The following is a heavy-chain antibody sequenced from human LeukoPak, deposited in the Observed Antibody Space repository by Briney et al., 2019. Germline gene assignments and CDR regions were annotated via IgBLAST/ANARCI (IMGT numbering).Heavy chain of an antibody. CDR2: IYSGGST. CDR3: ARDNGIVGGFDY. CDR1: GFTVSSNY. V-gene: IGHV3-53*01. Sequence: GGSLRLSCASSGFTVSSNYMSWVRQAPGKGLEWVSVIYSGGSTYYADSVKGRFTISRDNSKNTLYLQMNSLRAEDTAVYYCARDNGIVGGFDYWGQGTLVTVSS. J-gene: IGHJ4*02. D-gene: IGHD1-26*01.